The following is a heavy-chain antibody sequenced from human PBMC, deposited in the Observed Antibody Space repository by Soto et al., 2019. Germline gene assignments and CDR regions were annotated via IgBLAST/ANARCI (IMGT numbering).Heavy chain of an antibody. V-gene: IGHV3-9*01. D-gene: IGHD6-13*01. J-gene: IGHJ4*02. CDR1: GFTFDDYA. CDR3: PRLVVDISSCY. CDR2: ISWNSGSI. Sequence: PGGSLRLSCAASGFTFDDYAMHWVRQAPGKGLEWVSGISWNSGSIGYADSVKDRFTISRDNAKNSLYLQMNSLRAEDTALYYCPRLVVDISSCYWGQGTLVTVSS.